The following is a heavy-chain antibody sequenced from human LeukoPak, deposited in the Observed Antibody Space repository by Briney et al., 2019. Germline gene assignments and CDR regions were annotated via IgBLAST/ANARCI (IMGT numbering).Heavy chain of an antibody. Sequence: GGSLRLSCEGSGFTFSDHHMDWARQAPGMGLEWVGRGPARNKPNSCSTQYAASVRGRFTISRDDSKNSLYLQINSLRTEDTAMYYCTRVLTTDRGWYTFEFWGQGVLVTVSS. D-gene: IGHD6-19*01. V-gene: IGHV3-72*01. J-gene: IGHJ4*02. CDR3: TRVLTTDRGWYTFEF. CDR1: GFTFSDHH. CDR2: GPARNKPNSCST.